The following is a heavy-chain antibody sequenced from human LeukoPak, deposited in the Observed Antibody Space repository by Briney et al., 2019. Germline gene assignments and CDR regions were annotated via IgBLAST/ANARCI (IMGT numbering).Heavy chain of an antibody. D-gene: IGHD6-13*01. CDR3: ARDRAAAGLNNWFDP. Sequence: SVKVSCKASGYTFTSYGIGWVRQAPGQGLEWMGGIVPIFGTADYAQRFQGRVTITADESTSTAYMELSSLRSEDTAVYYCARDRAAAGLNNWFDPWGQGTRVTVSS. CDR2: IVPIFGTA. V-gene: IGHV1-69*13. J-gene: IGHJ5*02. CDR1: GYTFTSYG.